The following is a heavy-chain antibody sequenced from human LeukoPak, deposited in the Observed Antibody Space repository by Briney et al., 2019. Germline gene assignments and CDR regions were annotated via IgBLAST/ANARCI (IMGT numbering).Heavy chain of an antibody. J-gene: IGHJ6*02. CDR2: ISGYI. Sequence: PGGSLRLSCVGSGFTFSSYSMNWVRQAPGKGLEWIAYISGYIQYADSVKGRFTISRDNAKNSVYLQMNSLRDEDTAVYYCARSNYYTVDVWGQGTAVTVSS. V-gene: IGHV3-48*02. CDR1: GFTFSSYS. CDR3: ARSNYYTVDV.